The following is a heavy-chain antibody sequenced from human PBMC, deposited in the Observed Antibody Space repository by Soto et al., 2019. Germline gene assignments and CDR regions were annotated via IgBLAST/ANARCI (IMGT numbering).Heavy chain of an antibody. CDR3: ARGINAAAPGTLAY. J-gene: IGHJ4*02. D-gene: IGHD6-13*01. Sequence: PSETLSLTCTVSGGSISSYYWSWIRQPPGKGLEWIGYIYYSGSTNYNPSLKSRVTISVDTSKNQFSLKLSSVTAADTAVYYCARGINAAAPGTLAYWGQGTLVTVSS. V-gene: IGHV4-59*01. CDR2: IYYSGST. CDR1: GGSISSYY.